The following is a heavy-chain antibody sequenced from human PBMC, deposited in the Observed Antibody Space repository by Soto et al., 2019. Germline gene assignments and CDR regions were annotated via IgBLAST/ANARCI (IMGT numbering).Heavy chain of an antibody. CDR2: IGSGDT. Sequence: QVQLVQSGATQEKPGASVKVSCEAFGYSFDSYAYSWVRQAPGQGLEWMGRIGSGDTNYAQKLQGRVTMTTDPSTNKAYRELRSLRSDDTALYYCARESDPYGFELWGQGTMVTVSS. J-gene: IGHJ3*01. CDR1: GYSFDSYA. CDR3: ARESDPYGFEL. D-gene: IGHD3-10*01. V-gene: IGHV1-18*01.